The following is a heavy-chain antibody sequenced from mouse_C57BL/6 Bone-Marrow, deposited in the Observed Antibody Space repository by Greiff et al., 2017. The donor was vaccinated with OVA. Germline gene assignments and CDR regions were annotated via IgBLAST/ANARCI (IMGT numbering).Heavy chain of an antibody. D-gene: IGHD1-1*01. CDR2: IHPNSGST. J-gene: IGHJ2*01. Sequence: VQLQQPGAELVKPGASVKLSCKASGYTFTSYWLNWVKQRPGPGLEWIGMIHPNSGSTNYNEKFKSKATLTVDKSSSTAYMQLSSLTSEDSAVYYCAPYYYGLDYWGQGTTLTVSS. CDR1: GYTFTSYW. CDR3: APYYYGLDY. V-gene: IGHV1-64*01.